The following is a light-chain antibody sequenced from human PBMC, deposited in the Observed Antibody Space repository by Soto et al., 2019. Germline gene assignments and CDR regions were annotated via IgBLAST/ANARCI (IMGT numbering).Light chain of an antibody. CDR3: QQYNAYSQA. CDR1: KRVSRW. CDR2: QAS. J-gene: IGKJ1*01. Sequence: DIQMTQSPSTLSASVGDRVTITCRASKRVSRWLAWYQQKPGRTPKLLIYQASTLETGVPSRFSGSGSGTEFTLTISSLQPDDFATYYCQQYNAYSQAFGQGTKVEIK. V-gene: IGKV1-5*03.